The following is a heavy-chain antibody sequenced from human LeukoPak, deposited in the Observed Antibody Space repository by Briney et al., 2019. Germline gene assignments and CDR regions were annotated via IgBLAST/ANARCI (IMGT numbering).Heavy chain of an antibody. CDR2: IRSKGFGCTT. Sequence: GGSLRLSCTASGFIFGDYAMSWVRQAPGEGLEWVGFIRSKGFGCTTEIASSVDGRFTISRDDSKSIVYLQMNSLKTEDTAMYYCARDPALSGSRFLEWPYGPADYWGQGTLVTVSS. CDR3: ARDPALSGSRFLEWPYGPADY. CDR1: GFIFGDYA. J-gene: IGHJ4*02. V-gene: IGHV3-49*04. D-gene: IGHD3-3*01.